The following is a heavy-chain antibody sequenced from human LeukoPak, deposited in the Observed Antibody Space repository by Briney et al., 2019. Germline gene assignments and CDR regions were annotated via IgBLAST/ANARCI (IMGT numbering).Heavy chain of an antibody. V-gene: IGHV4-39*07. Sequence: PSETLSLTCSVSGASVSGSAYYWGWIRQPPGKGLEWIGEINHSGSTNYNPSLKSRVTISVDTSKNQFSLKLSSVTAADTAVYYCARGSEQQLVWATGSDSYFDYWGQGTLVTVSS. CDR2: INHSGST. CDR3: ARGSEQQLVWATGSDSYFDY. D-gene: IGHD6-13*01. CDR1: GASVSGSAYY. J-gene: IGHJ4*02.